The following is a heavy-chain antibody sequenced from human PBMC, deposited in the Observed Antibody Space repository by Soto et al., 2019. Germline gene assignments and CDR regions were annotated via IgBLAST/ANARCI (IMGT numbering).Heavy chain of an antibody. D-gene: IGHD7-27*01. V-gene: IGHV3-23*01. Sequence: LRLSCAASGFTFSIFAMSWVRQSPVKGLEWVSTISGSGGSTYYADAVKGRFTISRDNSMGTLYLQMKSLRVEDTAIYYCAKEVSLGSTVDLGYWGQGALVTVSS. CDR2: ISGSGGST. J-gene: IGHJ4*02. CDR1: GFTFSIFA. CDR3: AKEVSLGSTVDLGY.